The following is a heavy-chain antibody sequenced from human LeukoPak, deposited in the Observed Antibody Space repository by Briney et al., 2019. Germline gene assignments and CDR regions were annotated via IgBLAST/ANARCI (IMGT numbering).Heavy chain of an antibody. V-gene: IGHV4-38-2*02. CDR1: GYSISSGYY. J-gene: IGHJ5*02. Sequence: SETLSLTCTVSGYSISSGYYWAWIRQPPGKGLEWIGNIYHTGSTNYKSPLKSRAAISLDTSKNQFSLKLNSVTAADTAVYYCARGYCSTTSCPYIWFDPWGQGTLVTVSS. D-gene: IGHD2-2*01. CDR2: IYHTGST. CDR3: ARGYCSTTSCPYIWFDP.